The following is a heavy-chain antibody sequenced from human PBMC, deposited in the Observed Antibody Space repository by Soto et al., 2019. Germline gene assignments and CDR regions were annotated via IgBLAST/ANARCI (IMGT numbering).Heavy chain of an antibody. D-gene: IGHD6-6*01. CDR1: GFTFRTYG. Sequence: QVQLVESGGGAVRPGRSLRLSCAASGFTFRTYGMHWVRQAPGKGLEWLAVISNNGINKYYADSVKGRFTISRDNSRDTLFLQMNSLRGEDTAIYYCAKVIRADSTSSNFYYYSGLDVWGQGTTVTVS. J-gene: IGHJ6*02. V-gene: IGHV3-30*18. CDR2: ISNNGINK. CDR3: AKVIRADSTSSNFYYYSGLDV.